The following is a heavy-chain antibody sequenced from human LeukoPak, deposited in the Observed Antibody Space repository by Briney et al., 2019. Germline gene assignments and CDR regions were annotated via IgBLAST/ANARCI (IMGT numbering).Heavy chain of an antibody. J-gene: IGHJ6*04. Sequence: EASVKVSCKASGFTFTSSAVQWVRQARGQRLEWIGWIVVCSGNTNYAQKFQERVTITMDMSTSTAYMERSSLRSEDTAVYYGAAERSSGWYGSYYGMDVWGKGATVTVCS. CDR1: GFTFTSSA. CDR3: AAERSSGWYGSYYGMDV. D-gene: IGHD6-19*01. V-gene: IGHV1-58*01. CDR2: IVVCSGNT.